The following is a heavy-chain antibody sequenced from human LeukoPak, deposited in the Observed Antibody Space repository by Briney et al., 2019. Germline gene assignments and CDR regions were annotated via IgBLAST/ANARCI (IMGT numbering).Heavy chain of an antibody. CDR2: ISGSGGST. CDR1: GFTFSSYA. CDR3: AGGVVVPAAIGYYYGMDV. D-gene: IGHD2-2*01. J-gene: IGHJ6*02. Sequence: GGSLRLSCAASGFTFSSYAMSWVRQAPGKGLEWVSAISGSGGSTYYADSVKGRFTISRHNSKNTLYLQMNSLRAEDTAVYYCAGGVVVPAAIGYYYGMDVWGQGTTVTVSS. V-gene: IGHV3-23*01.